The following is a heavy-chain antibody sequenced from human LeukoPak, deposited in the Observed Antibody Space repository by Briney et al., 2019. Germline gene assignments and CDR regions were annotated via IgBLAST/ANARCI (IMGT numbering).Heavy chain of an antibody. V-gene: IGHV4-39*01. CDR3: ARNASDSGTSYFDY. CDR2: IYYSGST. CDR1: GGSISSGTYY. D-gene: IGHD1-26*01. J-gene: IGHJ4*02. Sequence: PSETLSLTCTVSGGSISSGTYYWGWVRQPPGKGLESIGSIYYSGSTSYNPSLKSRVTISVDTSKNQFSLKLDSVTAADTAVYYCARNASDSGTSYFDYWGQGTLVTVSS.